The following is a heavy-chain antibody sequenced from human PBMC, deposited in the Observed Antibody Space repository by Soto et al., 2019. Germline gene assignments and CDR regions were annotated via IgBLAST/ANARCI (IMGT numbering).Heavy chain of an antibody. CDR2: IDPSDSYT. J-gene: IGHJ6*02. V-gene: IGHV5-10-1*01. Sequence: GESLKISCKGSGYSFTSYWISWVRQMPGKGLEWMGRIDPSDSYTNYSPSFQGHVTISADKSISTAYLQRSSLKASDTAMYYCAMRSRGNYYYYYGMDVWGQGTTVTVSS. D-gene: IGHD2-2*01. CDR3: AMRSRGNYYYYYGMDV. CDR1: GYSFTSYW.